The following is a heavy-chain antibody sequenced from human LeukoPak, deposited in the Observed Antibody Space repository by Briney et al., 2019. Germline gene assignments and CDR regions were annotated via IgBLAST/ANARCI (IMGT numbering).Heavy chain of an antibody. CDR2: ISWNSGNT. J-gene: IGHJ4*02. CDR3: AKSGTYSSSSGYIDS. CDR1: GFVFSSFG. D-gene: IGHD6-6*01. Sequence: GRSLRLSCAASGFVFSSFGMHWVRQAPGKGLEWVSSISWNSGNTDYAASVKGRFTISRDNAKKSLHLQMNSLRAEDTALYYCAKSGTYSSSSGYIDSWGQGTLVTVSS. V-gene: IGHV3-9*01.